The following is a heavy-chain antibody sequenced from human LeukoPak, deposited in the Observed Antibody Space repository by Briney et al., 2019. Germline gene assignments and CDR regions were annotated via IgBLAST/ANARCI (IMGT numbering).Heavy chain of an antibody. CDR2: INWNGGST. J-gene: IGHJ6*04. D-gene: IGHD3-10*02. Sequence: GGSLRLSCAASGFIVDDYGMSWVRQAPGKGLEWVSGINWNGGSTGYADSVKGRFTISRDNAKNSLYLQMNSLRAEDTAVYYCAELGITMIGGVWGKGTTVTISS. CDR3: AELGITMIGGV. CDR1: GFIVDDYG. V-gene: IGHV3-20*04.